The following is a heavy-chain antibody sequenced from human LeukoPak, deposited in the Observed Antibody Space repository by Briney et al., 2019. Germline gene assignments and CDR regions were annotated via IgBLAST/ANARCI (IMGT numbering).Heavy chain of an antibody. D-gene: IGHD3-10*01. V-gene: IGHV4-39*01. CDR2: IYYNGNT. CDR3: ASTHAGRYYTTFDY. J-gene: IGHJ4*02. Sequence: SETLSLTCTVSGGSIISSSSYWGWIRQPPKKGLEWIGAIYYNGNTYYNRSLRSRVTMSVDTSKNQLSLKLNSVTAADTAVYYCASTHAGRYYTTFDYWGQGALVTVSS. CDR1: GGSIISSSSY.